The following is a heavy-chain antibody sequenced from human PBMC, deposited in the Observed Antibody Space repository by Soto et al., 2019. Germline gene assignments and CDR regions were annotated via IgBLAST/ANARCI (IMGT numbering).Heavy chain of an antibody. V-gene: IGHV1-69*13. CDR3: ARDLRGYCSGGSCASWGDGMDV. D-gene: IGHD2-15*01. CDR1: GGTFSSYA. Sequence: SVKVCCKASGGTFSSYAMRWVRQATGQGLEWMGGIIPIFGTANYAQKFQGRVTITADESTSTAYMELSSLRSEDTAVYYCARDLRGYCSGGSCASWGDGMDVWGQGTTVTVSS. CDR2: IIPIFGTA. J-gene: IGHJ6*02.